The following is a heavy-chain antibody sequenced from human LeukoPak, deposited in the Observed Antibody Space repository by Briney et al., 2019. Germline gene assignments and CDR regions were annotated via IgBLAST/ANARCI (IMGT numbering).Heavy chain of an antibody. CDR2: ISGSGGST. Sequence: GGSLRLSCAASGFTFSSYAMSWVRQAPGKGLEWVSAISGSGGSTYYADSVKGRFTISRDNSKNTLYLQMNTLRAEDTAVYYCAKDLSGNYRAYFDYWGQGTLVTVSS. J-gene: IGHJ4*02. CDR1: GFTFSSYA. V-gene: IGHV3-23*01. D-gene: IGHD1-26*01. CDR3: AKDLSGNYRAYFDY.